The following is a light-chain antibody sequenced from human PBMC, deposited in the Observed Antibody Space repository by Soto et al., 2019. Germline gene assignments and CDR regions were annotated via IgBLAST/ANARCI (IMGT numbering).Light chain of an antibody. Sequence: EVVLTQSPGTLSLSPGESATLSCRASQSVYNNYLAWYQQKPGQAPRLLIYGASNRATDVPDRFSASGSGTDFTLTIRRLEPEDFAVYYCQQFAFSLWTFGQGTRVEIK. CDR2: GAS. CDR1: QSVYNNY. J-gene: IGKJ1*01. CDR3: QQFAFSLWT. V-gene: IGKV3-20*01.